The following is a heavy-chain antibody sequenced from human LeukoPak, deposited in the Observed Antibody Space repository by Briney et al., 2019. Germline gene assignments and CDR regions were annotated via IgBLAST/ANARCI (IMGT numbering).Heavy chain of an antibody. CDR1: GYTFTSYA. V-gene: IGHV1-3*01. J-gene: IGHJ4*02. D-gene: IGHD2-2*01. CDR3: ARGKIGVVPAAMDPFDY. Sequence: EASVKVSCTASGYTFTSYAMHWVRQAPGQRLEWMGWINAGNGNTKYSQKFQGRVTITGDTSASTAYMELSSLRSEDTAVYYCARGKIGVVPAAMDPFDYWGQGTLVTVSS. CDR2: INAGNGNT.